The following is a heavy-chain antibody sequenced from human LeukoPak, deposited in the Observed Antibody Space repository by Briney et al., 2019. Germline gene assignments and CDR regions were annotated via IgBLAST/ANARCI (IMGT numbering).Heavy chain of an antibody. V-gene: IGHV3-48*03. CDR2: ISSSGDTM. CDR1: GFTFSSYE. Sequence: GGSLRLSCAASGFTFSSYEMNWVRQAPGKGLEWISYISSSGDTMFYADSVKGRFTIPRDNARNSLYLQMNSLRAEDTAVYYCARYSSSWYSPFDYWGQGTLVTVSS. CDR3: ARYSSSWYSPFDY. J-gene: IGHJ4*02. D-gene: IGHD6-13*01.